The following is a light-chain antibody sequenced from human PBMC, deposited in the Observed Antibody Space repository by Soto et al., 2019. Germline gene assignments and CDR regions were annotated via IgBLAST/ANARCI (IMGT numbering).Light chain of an antibody. CDR3: QQRSNWPPIT. CDR1: QSVSSY. Sequence: EIVLTQSPATLSVSPGERATLSCRASQSVSSYLAWYQQKPGQAPRLLIYGASTRATGIPARFSGSGSGTEFTLTISSLEPEDFAVYYCQQRSNWPPITFGQGTRLEIK. V-gene: IGKV3-11*01. J-gene: IGKJ5*01. CDR2: GAS.